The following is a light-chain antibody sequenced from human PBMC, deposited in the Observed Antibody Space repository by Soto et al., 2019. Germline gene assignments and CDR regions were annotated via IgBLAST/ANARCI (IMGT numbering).Light chain of an antibody. Sequence: IVLTQSPGTLSLSPGERATLSCRASQSVSSSYLAWYQQRPGQAPRLLIQGASSRATGIPDRFSGSGSGTDFTLTISRLEPEDFAVYYCQQYGSSPPLPFGGGTQVEIK. J-gene: IGKJ4*01. CDR2: GAS. CDR1: QSVSSSY. V-gene: IGKV3-20*01. CDR3: QQYGSSPPLP.